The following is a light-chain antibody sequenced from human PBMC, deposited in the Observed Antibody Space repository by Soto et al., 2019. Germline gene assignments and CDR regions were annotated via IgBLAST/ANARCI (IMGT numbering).Light chain of an antibody. J-gene: IGLJ1*01. CDR1: RSDVGSYHY. Sequence: QSALTQPASVSGSPGQAITISCTGSRSDVGSYHYVSWFQQHPGKAPKLIIFEVSDRPSGDSTRFSGSKSGDTASLTISGLQADDEADYYCSSYTSGRDVYVFGGGTQVNIL. V-gene: IGLV2-14*01. CDR2: EVS. CDR3: SSYTSGRDVYV.